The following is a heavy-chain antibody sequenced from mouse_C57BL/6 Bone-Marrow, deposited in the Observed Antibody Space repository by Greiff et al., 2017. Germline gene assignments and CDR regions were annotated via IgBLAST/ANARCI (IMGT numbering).Heavy chain of an antibody. Sequence: EVNVVESGGDLVKPGGSLKLSCAASGFTFSSYGMSWVRQTPDKRLEWVATISSGGSYTYYPDSVKGRFTISRANAKNTLDLQMSSLKPEDTAMYYCARQGYYDGSSYRYWGQGTTLTVSS. D-gene: IGHD1-1*01. CDR2: ISSGGSYT. CDR3: ARQGYYDGSSYRY. V-gene: IGHV5-6*01. J-gene: IGHJ2*01. CDR1: GFTFSSYG.